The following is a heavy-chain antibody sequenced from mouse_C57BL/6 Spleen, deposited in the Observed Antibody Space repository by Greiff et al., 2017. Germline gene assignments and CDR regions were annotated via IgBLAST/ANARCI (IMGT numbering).Heavy chain of an antibody. CDR2: ISSGGDYI. CDR1: GFTFSSYA. J-gene: IGHJ2*01. CDR3: TREGYGYDSFDY. Sequence: EVKVVESGEGLVKPGGSLKLSCAASGFTFSSYAMSWVRQTPEKRLEWVAYISSGGDYIYYADTVKGRFTISRDNARNTLYLQMSSLKSEDTAMYYCTREGYGYDSFDYWGQGTTLTVSS. D-gene: IGHD2-2*01. V-gene: IGHV5-9-1*02.